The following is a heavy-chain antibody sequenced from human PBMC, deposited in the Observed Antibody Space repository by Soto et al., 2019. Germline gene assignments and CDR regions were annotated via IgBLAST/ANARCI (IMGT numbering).Heavy chain of an antibody. J-gene: IGHJ4*02. V-gene: IGHV2-5*02. D-gene: IGHD3-3*01. CDR2: IYWDDDK. CDR3: AHRVLRTVFGLVTTTAIYFDF. Sequence: QITLKESGPTVVKPTETLTLTCTFSGFSLTTSGVGVGWVRQSPGKPPEGLALIYWDDDKRYSTSLNSRLIITKDTSKNQVVLTMANVDPADTATYYCAHRVLRTVFGLVTTTAIYFDFWGPGTPVVVSS. CDR1: GFSLTTSGVG.